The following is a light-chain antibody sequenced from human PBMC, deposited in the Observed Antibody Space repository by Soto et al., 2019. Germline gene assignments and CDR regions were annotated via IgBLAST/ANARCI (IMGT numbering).Light chain of an antibody. J-gene: IGKJ1*01. V-gene: IGKV1-39*01. Sequence: DIHLTQSPSSLSASVGDSVTITCRSSQTINKYLNWYQHRPGKAPKLLIYAASRLQTGVPTRFSGAGAGTFFSLTIRNLQLEGVASYYCQQSYGSPGAFGRGTKVEI. CDR3: QQSYGSPGA. CDR1: QTINKY. CDR2: AAS.